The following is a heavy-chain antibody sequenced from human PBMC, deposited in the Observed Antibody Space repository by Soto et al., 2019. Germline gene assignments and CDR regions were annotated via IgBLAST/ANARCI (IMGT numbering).Heavy chain of an antibody. D-gene: IGHD2-2*01. CDR3: AIQRIWVVY. Sequence: QVHLVQSGAEVKKPGASVKVSCKASGYSFTANSMHWVRQAPGQGLEWMGWINPNNGGTNYARKFQGWVTMTRDTSISTAYMDLTRLKSDETAVYYCAIQRIWVVYWGQGTLVTVSS. V-gene: IGHV1-2*04. CDR2: INPNNGGT. J-gene: IGHJ4*02. CDR1: GYSFTANS.